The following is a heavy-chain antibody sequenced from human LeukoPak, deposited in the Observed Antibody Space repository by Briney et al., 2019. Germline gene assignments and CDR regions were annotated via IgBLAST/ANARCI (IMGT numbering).Heavy chain of an antibody. CDR2: IYPGDSDT. J-gene: IGHJ3*02. CDR1: GYSFTSYW. CDR3: ARQDTAMEYDAFDI. Sequence: GESLKISCKGSGYSFTSYWIGWVRQMPGKGLEWMGIIYPGDSDTRYGPSLQGQVTISADKSISTAYLQWSSLKASDTAMYYCARQDTAMEYDAFDIWGQGTMVTVSS. V-gene: IGHV5-51*01. D-gene: IGHD5-18*01.